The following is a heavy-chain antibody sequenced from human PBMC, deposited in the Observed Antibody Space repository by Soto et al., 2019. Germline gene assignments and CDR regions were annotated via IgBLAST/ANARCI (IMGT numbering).Heavy chain of an antibody. CDR2: INPSGGST. D-gene: IGHD6-13*01. Sequence: ASVKVSCKASGYTFTSYYMHWVRQAPGQGLEWMGIINPSGGSTSYAQKFQGGVTMTRDTSTSTVYMELSSLRSEDTAVYYCARDIGSSWYDNYYYGMDVWGQGTTVTVSS. CDR3: ARDIGSSWYDNYYYGMDV. J-gene: IGHJ6*02. CDR1: GYTFTSYY. V-gene: IGHV1-46*01.